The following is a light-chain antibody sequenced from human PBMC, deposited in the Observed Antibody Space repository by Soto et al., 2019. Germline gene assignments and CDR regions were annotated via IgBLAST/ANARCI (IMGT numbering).Light chain of an antibody. CDR1: QSISSNY. Sequence: EIVLTQSPGTLSLFPGERATLSCRASQSISSNYLAWYQQKPGQAPRLLIHGASNRATDIPARLSGAGSGRDATLTISRLVHADFAGCYCHQYGSAPAWTFGQGTKVEIK. V-gene: IGKV3-20*01. CDR3: HQYGSAPAWT. J-gene: IGKJ1*01. CDR2: GAS.